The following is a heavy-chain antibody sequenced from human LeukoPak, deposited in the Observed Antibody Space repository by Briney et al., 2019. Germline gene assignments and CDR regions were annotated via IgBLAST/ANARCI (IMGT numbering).Heavy chain of an antibody. Sequence: GGSLRLSCAASGFTFSSYGMHWVRQAPGKGLKWVAVIWFGGGDKYYADSVKGRFTISRDNSKNTLYLQMNSLRAEDTAVYYCARDLKSAYSGYEIDYWGQGTLVTVSS. CDR1: GFTFSSYG. CDR2: IWFGGGDK. J-gene: IGHJ4*02. D-gene: IGHD5-12*01. V-gene: IGHV3-33*01. CDR3: ARDLKSAYSGYEIDY.